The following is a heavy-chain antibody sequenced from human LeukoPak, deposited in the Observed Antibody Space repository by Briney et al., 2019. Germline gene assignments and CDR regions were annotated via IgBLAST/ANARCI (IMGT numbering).Heavy chain of an antibody. D-gene: IGHD5-12*01. V-gene: IGHV4-38-2*01. Sequence: WETLSLTCAVSGYSISSGYCWGWIRQPPGKGLEWIGSIYHSGSTYYNPSLKCRVTISVDTSKNQFSLKLSSVTAADTALYYCARVATTTNPPQRPFDYWGQGTLVTVSS. CDR3: ARVATTTNPPQRPFDY. CDR2: IYHSGST. J-gene: IGHJ4*02. CDR1: GYSISSGYC.